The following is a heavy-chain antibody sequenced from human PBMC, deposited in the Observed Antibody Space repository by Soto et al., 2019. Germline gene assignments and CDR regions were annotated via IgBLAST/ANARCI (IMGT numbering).Heavy chain of an antibody. CDR1: GFPFSRCA. J-gene: IGHJ4*02. CDR2: ISHIDHST. CDR3: AKRGGDSGWGGFDS. V-gene: IGHV3-23*01. D-gene: IGHD6-19*01. Sequence: EVQLLESGGGLVQPGGSLRLSCAASGFPFSRCAMNWVRQAPGKGLEWVSTISHIDHSTYYADSVKGRFTVSRDNSENALYLQMNSLRAEDTAIYYCAKRGGDSGWGGFDSWGRGTLVTVSS.